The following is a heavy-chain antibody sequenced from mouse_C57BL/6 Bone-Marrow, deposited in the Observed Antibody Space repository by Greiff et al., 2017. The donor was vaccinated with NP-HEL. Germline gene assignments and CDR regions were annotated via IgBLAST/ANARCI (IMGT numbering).Heavy chain of an antibody. D-gene: IGHD1-1*01. CDR2: INPNNGGT. Sequence: VQLQQSGPELVKPGASVKIPCKASGYTFTDYNMDWVKQSHGKSLEWIGDINPNNGGTIYNQKFKGKATLTVDKSSSTAYMELRSLTSEDTAVYYCARTYYYGSSFLFDYWGQGTTLTVSS. V-gene: IGHV1-18*01. CDR3: ARTYYYGSSFLFDY. CDR1: GYTFTDYN. J-gene: IGHJ2*01.